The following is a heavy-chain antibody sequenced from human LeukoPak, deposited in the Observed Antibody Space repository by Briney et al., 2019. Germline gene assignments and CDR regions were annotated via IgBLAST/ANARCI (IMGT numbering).Heavy chain of an antibody. D-gene: IGHD6-25*01. V-gene: IGHV1-46*01. CDR2: INPSGGST. CDR3: ASDRSGLPGLNVFDY. Sequence: GASVKVSCKASGYTFTSYYMHWVRQAPGQGLEWMGIINPSGGSTSYAQRFQGRVTMTRDTSTSTVYMELSSLRSEDTAVYYCASDRSGLPGLNVFDYWGQGTMVTVSS. CDR1: GYTFTSYY. J-gene: IGHJ4*02.